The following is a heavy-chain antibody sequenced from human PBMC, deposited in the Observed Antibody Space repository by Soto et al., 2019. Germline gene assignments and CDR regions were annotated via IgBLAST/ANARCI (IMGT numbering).Heavy chain of an antibody. CDR1: GGSFSGYY. V-gene: IGHV4-34*01. CDR2: INHSGST. D-gene: IGHD6-19*01. CDR3: ARVAYSSGHFDY. J-gene: IGHJ4*02. Sequence: PSETLSLTCAVYGGSFSGYYWSWIRQPPGKGLEWIGEINHSGSTNYNPSLKSRVTISVDTSRNQFSLEVRSLTSADTAIYYCARVAYSSGHFDYWGLGTLVTVSS.